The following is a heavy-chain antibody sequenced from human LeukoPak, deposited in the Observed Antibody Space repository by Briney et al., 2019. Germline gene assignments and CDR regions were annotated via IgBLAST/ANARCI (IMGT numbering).Heavy chain of an antibody. V-gene: IGHV4-34*01. J-gene: IGHJ3*02. CDR3: ARTENYYDSSGPPSGAFDI. CDR2: INHSGST. CDR1: GGSFSGYY. D-gene: IGHD3-22*01. Sequence: NPSETLSLTCAVYGGSFSGYYWSWIRQPPGKGLEWIGEINHSGSTNYNPSLKSRVTISVDRSKNQFSLKLSSVTAADTAVYYCARTENYYDSSGPPSGAFDIWGQGTMVTVSS.